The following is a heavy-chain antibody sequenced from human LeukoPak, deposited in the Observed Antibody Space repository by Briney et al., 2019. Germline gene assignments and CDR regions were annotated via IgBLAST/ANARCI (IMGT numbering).Heavy chain of an antibody. V-gene: IGHV3-11*01. J-gene: IGHJ6*02. CDR2: ISSSGSTI. CDR1: GFSFSDYY. Sequence: GGSLSLSCAVSGFSFSDYYMSWIRQPPGKGLEWVSYISSSGSTIYYANSVNARFTNSRYNVKNSLYLQMISLRTEDTGVYYCAGDQSGSVTKTFYYYGIDVWGQGTTVTVSS. D-gene: IGHD2-8*01. CDR3: AGDQSGSVTKTFYYYGIDV.